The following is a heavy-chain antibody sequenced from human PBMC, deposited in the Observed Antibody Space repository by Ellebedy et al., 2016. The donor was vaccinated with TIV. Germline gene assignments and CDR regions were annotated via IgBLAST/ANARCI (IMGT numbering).Heavy chain of an antibody. D-gene: IGHD3-16*01. Sequence: PGGSLRLSCAASGFTFSDFHMHWVRQAPGGGLQWVALIWSDGSEKYFADSVRGRFTVSRDNSKNVMFLQMNSLRADDTAEYFCAREVVGGRGDMNFWGQGTTVIVSS. CDR1: GFTFSDFH. CDR3: AREVVGGRGDMNF. CDR2: IWSDGSEK. J-gene: IGHJ6*02. V-gene: IGHV3-33*01.